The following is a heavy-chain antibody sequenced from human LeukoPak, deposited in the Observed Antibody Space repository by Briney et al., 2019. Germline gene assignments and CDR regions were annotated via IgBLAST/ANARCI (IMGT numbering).Heavy chain of an antibody. CDR1: GFTFSTYP. Sequence: PGGPRRLSCAASGFTFSTYPMNWFRKAPAKGLEWVAVISYDGNNKYYADSMKGRFTISRDNSKNTLYLQMKSLRAEDTAVYYCAHYSSSDVDYWGQGTLVTVSS. CDR2: ISYDGNNK. J-gene: IGHJ4*02. D-gene: IGHD4-11*01. CDR3: AHYSSSDVDY. V-gene: IGHV3-30-3*01.